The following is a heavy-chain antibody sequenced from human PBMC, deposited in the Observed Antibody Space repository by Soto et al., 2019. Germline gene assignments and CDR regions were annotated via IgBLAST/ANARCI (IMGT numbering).Heavy chain of an antibody. J-gene: IGHJ5*02. CDR2: IYYSGST. CDR3: ARGAHYYDSSGYYYGRNNWFDP. CDR1: GGSISSYY. V-gene: IGHV4-59*08. D-gene: IGHD3-22*01. Sequence: SETLSLTCTVSGGSISSYYYYWIRLPPGKGLERIGYIYYSGSTYYNPSLKSRVTISVDTSKNQFSLKLSSVTAADTAVYYCARGAHYYDSSGYYYGRNNWFDPWGQGTLVTVSS.